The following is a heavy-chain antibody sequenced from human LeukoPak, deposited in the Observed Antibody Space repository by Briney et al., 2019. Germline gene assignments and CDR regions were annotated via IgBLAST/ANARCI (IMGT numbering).Heavy chain of an antibody. CDR1: GGSVTSTNR. CDR3: AREGGFFRPLDY. D-gene: IGHD3-3*01. J-gene: IGHJ4*02. V-gene: IGHV4-4*02. CDR2: VHLDGRT. Sequence: SESLSLTFGVSGGSVTSTNRWTCARQPPGKGLEWIGEVHLDGRTNYNPSLKSRLTMSVDLSENHISLKLPSVTAADTAVYYCAREGGFFRPLDYWRQGTLVSVSS.